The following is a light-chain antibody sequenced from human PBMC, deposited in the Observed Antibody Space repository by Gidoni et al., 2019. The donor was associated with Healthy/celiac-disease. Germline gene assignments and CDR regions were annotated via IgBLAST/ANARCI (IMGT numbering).Light chain of an antibody. CDR1: QRVRSY. CDR2: AAS. CDR3: QQYRSFWT. J-gene: IGKJ1*01. Sequence: EIVLTQSPGTLSLSPGERATRSCRASQRVRSYLSWYQQKPGQAPRLLIEAASNRATGITDRFSGSGSGTDFTLTISRLEPEDFAVYYCQQYRSFWTFGQGTKVEIK. V-gene: IGKV3-20*01.